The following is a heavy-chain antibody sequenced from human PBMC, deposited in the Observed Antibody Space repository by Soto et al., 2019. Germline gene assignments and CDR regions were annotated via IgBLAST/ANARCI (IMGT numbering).Heavy chain of an antibody. CDR1: GFTFSVHS. V-gene: IGHV3-48*02. CDR2: ISSTSSAR. D-gene: IGHD3-9*01. J-gene: IGHJ6*02. CDR3: ARDSDIYYGMDV. Sequence: GGSLRLSCAASGFTFSVHSMNWVRRAPGKGLEWVSYISSTSSARYYADSVRGRFTISRDNVKYSLYLQMNSLTDEDTAVYYCARDSDIYYGMDVWGQGTTVTVSS.